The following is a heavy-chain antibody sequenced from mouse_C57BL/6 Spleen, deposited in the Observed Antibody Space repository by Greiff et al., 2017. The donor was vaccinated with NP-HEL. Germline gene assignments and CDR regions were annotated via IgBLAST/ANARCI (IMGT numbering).Heavy chain of an antibody. J-gene: IGHJ4*01. CDR1: GFTFSDYY. Sequence: EVKLVESGGGLVQPGGSLKLSCAASGFTFSDYYMYWVRQTPEKRLEWVAYISNGGGSTYYPDTVKGRFTISRDNAKNTLYLQMSRLKSEDTAMYYCARQLGPDYYAMDYWGQGTSVTVAS. CDR3: ARQLGPDYYAMDY. V-gene: IGHV5-12*01. CDR2: ISNGGGST. D-gene: IGHD4-1*01.